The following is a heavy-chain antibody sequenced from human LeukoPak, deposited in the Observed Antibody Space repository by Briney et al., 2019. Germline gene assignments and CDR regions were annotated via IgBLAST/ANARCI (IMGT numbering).Heavy chain of an antibody. CDR1: GYTFTSYG. CDR3: ARVDYYDSSGYLLPLFDY. D-gene: IGHD3-22*01. Sequence: ASVKVSCKASGYTFTSYGISWVRQAPGQGLEWMGGISAYNGNTNYAQKLQGRVTMTTDTSTSTAYMELRSLRSDDTAVYYCARVDYYDSSGYLLPLFDYWGQGTLVTVSS. CDR2: ISAYNGNT. V-gene: IGHV1-18*01. J-gene: IGHJ4*02.